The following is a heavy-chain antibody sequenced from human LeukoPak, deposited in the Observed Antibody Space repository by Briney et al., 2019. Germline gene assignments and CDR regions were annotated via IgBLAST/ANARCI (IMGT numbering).Heavy chain of an antibody. CDR3: ATSRIAVAGRDY. Sequence: PGGSLRLSCAASGFTFDDYGMSWVRQAPGKGLEWVSGINWNGGSTGYADSVKGRFTISRDNAKNSLYLQMNSLRAEDTALYYCATSRIAVAGRDYWGQGTLVTVSS. D-gene: IGHD6-19*01. V-gene: IGHV3-20*04. CDR1: GFTFDDYG. J-gene: IGHJ4*02. CDR2: INWNGGST.